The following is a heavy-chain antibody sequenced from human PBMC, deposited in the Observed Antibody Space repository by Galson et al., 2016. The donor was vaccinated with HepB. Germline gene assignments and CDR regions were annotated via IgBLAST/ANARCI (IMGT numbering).Heavy chain of an antibody. D-gene: IGHD5-18*01. CDR1: GGSISNYY. Sequence: TLSLTCTVPGGSISNYYWSWIRQPAGKGLEWIGHIYTSGSTNYNPSLKSRVTMSVDTSKNQFSLKLSSVTAADTAVYYCARDLYSYGYRNYFDYWGQGTLVTVSS. J-gene: IGHJ4*02. CDR3: ARDLYSYGYRNYFDY. CDR2: IYTSGST. V-gene: IGHV4-4*07.